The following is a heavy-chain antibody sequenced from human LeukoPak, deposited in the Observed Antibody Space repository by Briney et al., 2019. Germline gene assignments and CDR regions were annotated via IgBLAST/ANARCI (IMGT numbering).Heavy chain of an antibody. CDR1: GGTFSSYA. D-gene: IGHD2-2*01. J-gene: IGHJ5*02. CDR2: INPSGGST. V-gene: IGHV1-46*01. Sequence: ASVKASCKTSGGTFSSYAISWVRQAPGQGLEWMGIINPSGGSTSYAQKFQGRVTMTRDTSTSTVYMELSSLRSEDTAVYYCARDCTEDIVVVPAARSLNWFDPWGQGTLVTVSS. CDR3: ARDCTEDIVVVPAARSLNWFDP.